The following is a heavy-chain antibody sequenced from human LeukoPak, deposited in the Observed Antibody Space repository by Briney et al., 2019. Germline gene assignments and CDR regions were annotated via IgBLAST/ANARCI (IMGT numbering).Heavy chain of an antibody. D-gene: IGHD3-22*01. CDR2: INPSGDST. CDR1: GYTFASYY. Sequence: ASVKVSCKASGYTFASYYMHWVRQAPGQGLEWMGIINPSGDSTSYAQKFQGRVTMTRDTSTSTVYMELSSLRSEDTAVYYCARTYYDSTGDYWGQGTLVTVSS. CDR3: ARTYYDSTGDY. V-gene: IGHV1-46*01. J-gene: IGHJ4*02.